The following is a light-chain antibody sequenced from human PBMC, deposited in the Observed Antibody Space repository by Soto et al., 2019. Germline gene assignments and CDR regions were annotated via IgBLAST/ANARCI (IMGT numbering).Light chain of an antibody. CDR2: DAS. CDR3: QQRSNWPRMYT. V-gene: IGKV3-11*01. CDR1: QSVSSY. J-gene: IGKJ2*01. Sequence: EIVLTQSPATLSLSPGERATLSCRASQSVSSYLAWYQQKPGQAPRLLIYDASNRATGIPARFSGSGSGTDFTLTISSLEPEDFAVYYCQQRSNWPRMYTFGQGNKLEIK.